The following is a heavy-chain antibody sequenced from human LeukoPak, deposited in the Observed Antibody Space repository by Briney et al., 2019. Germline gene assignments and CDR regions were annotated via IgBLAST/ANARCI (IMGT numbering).Heavy chain of an antibody. D-gene: IGHD4-11*01. CDR2: TTNKANIYTT. CDR3: ARGRETTLYYFDY. Sequence: GGSLRLSCAASGFTLSDHYMDWVRQAPGKGLEWVGRTTNKANIYTTEYGASVKGRFTISRDDSKNSLYLQMNSLKTEGTALYYCARGRETTLYYFDYWGRGTLVTVSS. CDR1: GFTLSDHY. J-gene: IGHJ4*02. V-gene: IGHV3-72*01.